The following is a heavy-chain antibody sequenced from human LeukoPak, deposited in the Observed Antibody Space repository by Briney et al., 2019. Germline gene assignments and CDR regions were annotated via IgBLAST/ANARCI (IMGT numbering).Heavy chain of an antibody. J-gene: IGHJ4*02. CDR1: RFTFSSYW. CDR2: IKQDGSEK. CDR3: ARDGQITEETDYYFDY. D-gene: IGHD1-14*01. V-gene: IGHV3-7*01. Sequence: QAGGSLRLSCAASRFTFSSYWMSWVRQAPGKGLEWVANIKQDGSEKYYVDSVKGRFTISRDNAKNSLYLQMNSLRAEDTAVYYCARDGQITEETDYYFDYWGQGTLVTVSS.